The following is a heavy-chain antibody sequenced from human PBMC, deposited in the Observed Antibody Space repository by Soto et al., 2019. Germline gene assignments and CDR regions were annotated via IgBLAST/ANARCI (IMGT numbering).Heavy chain of an antibody. CDR2: IYPGDSDT. V-gene: IGHV5-51*01. Sequence: PGESLKVSGKGSGYSLTIYCIGWVLQMPGKGLEWVGIIYPGDSDTRYSPSFQGQVTISADKSISTAYLQWSSLKASDTAMYYCARGGYSYGTNRFDYWGQGTPVTVSS. D-gene: IGHD5-18*01. CDR3: ARGGYSYGTNRFDY. CDR1: GYSLTIYC. J-gene: IGHJ4*02.